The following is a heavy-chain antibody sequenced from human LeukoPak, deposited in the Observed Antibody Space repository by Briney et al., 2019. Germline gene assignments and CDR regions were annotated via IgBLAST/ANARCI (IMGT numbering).Heavy chain of an antibody. D-gene: IGHD2-2*01. J-gene: IGHJ4*02. V-gene: IGHV1-69*04. Sequence: ASVKVSCKASGGTFSSYAISRVRQAPGQGLEWMGRIIPILGIANYAQKFQGRVTITADKSTSTAYMELSSLRSEDTAVYYCARDHCSSTSCYGNVDYWGQGTLVTVSS. CDR3: ARDHCSSTSCYGNVDY. CDR1: GGTFSSYA. CDR2: IIPILGIA.